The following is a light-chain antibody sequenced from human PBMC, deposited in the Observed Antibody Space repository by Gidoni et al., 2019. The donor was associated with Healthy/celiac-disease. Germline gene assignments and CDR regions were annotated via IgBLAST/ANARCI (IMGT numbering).Light chain of an antibody. CDR2: AAS. Sequence: DIKMTESPSSLSASVGDRVTITCRARQSSSSYLNWYQQKPGKAPKILIYAASSLQSGVPSRFSGSGSGTDFSLTISSLQPEDFATYYCQQSYSTPFTFGPGTKVDIK. J-gene: IGKJ3*01. V-gene: IGKV1-39*01. CDR1: QSSSSY. CDR3: QQSYSTPFT.